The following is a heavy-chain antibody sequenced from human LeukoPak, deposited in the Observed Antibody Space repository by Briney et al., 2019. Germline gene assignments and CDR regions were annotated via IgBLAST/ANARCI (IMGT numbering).Heavy chain of an antibody. CDR1: GFTVITND. V-gene: IGHV3-53*01. J-gene: IGHJ4*02. CDR3: ARGVEPLAANTLAY. CDR2: LYSGGNT. D-gene: IGHD1-14*01. Sequence: GGSLRLSCAASGFTVITNDMTWVRRAPGKGLEWVSVLYSGGNTKYADSVQGRFTISRDNSKNTLYLEMNSLSPDDTAVYYCARGVEPLAANTLAYWGQGTLVTVSS.